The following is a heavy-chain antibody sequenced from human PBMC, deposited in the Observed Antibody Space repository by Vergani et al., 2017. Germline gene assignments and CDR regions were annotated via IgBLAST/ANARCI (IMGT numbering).Heavy chain of an antibody. CDR3: ARRRSYTICGANWFDP. CDR1: GGSISSSSYY. D-gene: IGHD3-3*01. V-gene: IGHV4-39*07. Sequence: QLQLQESGPGLVKPSETLSLTCTVSGGSISSSSYYLGWIRQPPGKGLEWIGSIYHSGSTYYNPSLKSRVTISVDTSKNQCSLKLSSVTAADTAVYYCARRRSYTICGANWFDPWGQGTLVTVSS. CDR2: IYHSGST. J-gene: IGHJ5*02.